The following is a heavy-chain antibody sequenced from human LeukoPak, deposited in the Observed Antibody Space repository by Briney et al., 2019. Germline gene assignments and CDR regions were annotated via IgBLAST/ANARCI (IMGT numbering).Heavy chain of an antibody. D-gene: IGHD6-19*01. CDR2: IYYSGST. V-gene: IGHV4-31*03. CDR1: GGSISSGGYY. J-gene: IGHJ3*02. Sequence: SETLSLTCTVSGGSISSGGYYWSWIRQHPGKGLEWIGYIYYSGSTYYNLSLKSRVTISVDTSKNQFSLKLSSVTAADTAVYYCASSMQSDAFDIWGQGTMVTVSS. CDR3: ASSMQSDAFDI.